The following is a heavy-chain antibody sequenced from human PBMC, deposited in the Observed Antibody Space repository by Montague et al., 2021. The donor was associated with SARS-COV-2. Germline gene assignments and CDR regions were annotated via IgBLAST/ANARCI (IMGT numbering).Heavy chain of an antibody. J-gene: IGHJ2*01. CDR3: ARQDIQLRFGH. D-gene: IGHD1-1*01. CDR2: SRYGGTS. CDR1: SGSISNDFYY. Sequence: SETLSLTCTVSSGSISNDFYYWVWIRQPPGQGPDWIGGSRYGGTSYYNPSLKSRVTISIDTSKNQCSLKMTAVTAADTAVYFCARQDIQLRFGHWGRGTLVTVSS. V-gene: IGHV4-39*01.